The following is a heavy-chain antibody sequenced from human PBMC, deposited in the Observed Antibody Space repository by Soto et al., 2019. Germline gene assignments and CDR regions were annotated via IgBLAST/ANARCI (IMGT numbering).Heavy chain of an antibody. CDR3: ATRPLLPGAP. CDR1: GFTFSSND. CDR2: IYSGGST. Sequence: EVQLVESGGGLIQPGGSLRLSCAASGFTFSSNDMNWVRKAPGKGLEWVSRIYSGGSTYYADSVKGRFTISRDNSKNTLYLQMSSLRAEDTAVYYCATRPLLPGAPWGQGTMVTVSS. J-gene: IGHJ3*01. D-gene: IGHD3-22*01. V-gene: IGHV3-53*01.